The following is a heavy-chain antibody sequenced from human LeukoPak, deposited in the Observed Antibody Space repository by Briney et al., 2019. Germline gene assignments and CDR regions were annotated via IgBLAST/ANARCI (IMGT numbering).Heavy chain of an antibody. D-gene: IGHD2-21*02. V-gene: IGHV1-18*01. J-gene: IGHJ2*01. CDR2: ISGYNGNT. CDR1: GYTFISYG. CDR3: ARGLGVVTAQSEQPKHRYFDL. Sequence: GASVMEFCKASGYTFISYGISWVRQAPGQGLGWMGWISGYNGNTNYAQNLQGRVTMTTDTSTSTAYMELRSLRSDDTAVYYCARGLGVVTAQSEQPKHRYFDLWGRGTRVTVSS.